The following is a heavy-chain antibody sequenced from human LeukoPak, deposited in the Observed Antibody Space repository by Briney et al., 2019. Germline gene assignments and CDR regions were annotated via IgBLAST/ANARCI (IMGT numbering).Heavy chain of an antibody. CDR1: GGSISSRDNY. D-gene: IGHD4-17*01. CDR3: ARQDTLTHYYVMDV. V-gene: IGHV4-39*01. Sequence: SETLSLTCTVSGGSISSRDNYWGWFRQPPGKGLEWIGSIYYSGNTYYNPSLEGRVTISVDTSKNQFSLKVSSATAADTAVYYCARQDTLTHYYVMDVWGQGTTVTVSS. CDR2: IYYSGNT. J-gene: IGHJ6*02.